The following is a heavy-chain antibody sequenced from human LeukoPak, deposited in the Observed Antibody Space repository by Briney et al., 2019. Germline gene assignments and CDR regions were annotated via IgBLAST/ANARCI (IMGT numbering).Heavy chain of an antibody. CDR3: ARHVQSYGGVDAFDI. CDR2: IYLGDSDT. Sequence: GESLKISCKGSGYSFTSYWIGWVRQMPGKGLEWMGIIYLGDSDTRYSPSFQGQVTISADKSISTAYLQWSSLKASDTAMYYCARHVQSYGGVDAFDIWGQGTMVTVSS. D-gene: IGHD1-26*01. CDR1: GYSFTSYW. J-gene: IGHJ3*02. V-gene: IGHV5-51*01.